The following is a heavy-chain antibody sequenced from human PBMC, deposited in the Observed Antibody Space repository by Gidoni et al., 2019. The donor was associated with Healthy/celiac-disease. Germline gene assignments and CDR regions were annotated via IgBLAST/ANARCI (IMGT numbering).Heavy chain of an antibody. V-gene: IGHV4-4*07. D-gene: IGHD1-26*01. CDR1: GGPISSYS. Sequence: LQESGPGLVKPSETRSPTCTAPGGPISSYSWSWRRQPAGTGLEWIGRIYTRGSTNYNPCLKSRVTMSVATSKNQFSRKLLSVTAADPAVYSCASSGDRSLYYMDVWGKGTTVTVSS. J-gene: IGHJ6*03. CDR2: IYTRGST. CDR3: ASSGDRSLYYMDV.